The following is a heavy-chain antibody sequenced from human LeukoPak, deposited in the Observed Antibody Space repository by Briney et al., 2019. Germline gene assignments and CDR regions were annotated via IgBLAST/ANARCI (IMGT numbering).Heavy chain of an antibody. V-gene: IGHV3-21*01. CDR1: GFTFRSYS. CDR2: ISSSSSYI. Sequence: GGSLRLSCAASGFTFRSYSMNWVRQAPGKGLEWVSFISSSSSYIYYADSVKGRFTISRDNAKNSMYLQMDSLRAEDTAVYYCARNYYDSSGSLDYWGQGMLVTVSP. CDR3: ARNYYDSSGSLDY. J-gene: IGHJ4*02. D-gene: IGHD3-22*01.